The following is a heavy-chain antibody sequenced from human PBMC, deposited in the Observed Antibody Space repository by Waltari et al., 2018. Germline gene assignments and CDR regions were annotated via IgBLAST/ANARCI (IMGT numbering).Heavy chain of an antibody. V-gene: IGHV3-23*01. D-gene: IGHD3-16*01. CDR1: GFTFSGYA. CDR3: AKDEYDYIWVSSLYYYYYGMDV. CDR2: ISGSGGST. J-gene: IGHJ6*02. Sequence: EVQLLESGGGLVQPGGSLRLSCAASGFTFSGYAMSWVRQAPGKGLEWVSAISGSGGSTYYADSVKGRFTISRDKSKNTLYLQMNSLRAEDTAVYYCAKDEYDYIWVSSLYYYYYGMDVWGQGTTVTVSS.